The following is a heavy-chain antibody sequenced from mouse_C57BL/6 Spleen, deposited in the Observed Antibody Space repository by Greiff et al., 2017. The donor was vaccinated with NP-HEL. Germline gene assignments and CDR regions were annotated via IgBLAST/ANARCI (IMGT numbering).Heavy chain of an antibody. CDR1: GFTFSDFY. CDR2: SRNKANDYTT. J-gene: IGHJ1*03. Sequence: EVKVVESGGGLVQSGRSLRLSCATSGFTFSDFYMEWVRQAPGKGLEWIAASRNKANDYTTEYSAPVKGRFIVYRDTSQSILYLQMNALRAEDTAIYYCARARDYGSSYDAYFDVWGTGTTVTVSS. D-gene: IGHD1-1*01. CDR3: ARARDYGSSYDAYFDV. V-gene: IGHV7-1*01.